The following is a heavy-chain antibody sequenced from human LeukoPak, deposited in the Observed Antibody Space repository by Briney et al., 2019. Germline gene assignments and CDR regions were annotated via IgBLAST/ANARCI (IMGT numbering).Heavy chain of an antibody. CDR1: GYSISSGYY. V-gene: IGHV4-38-2*02. Sequence: NPSETLSLTCTVSGYSISSGYYWGWIRQPPGKGLEWIGSIYHSGSTYYNPSLKSRVTISVDTSKNQFSLKLSSVTAADTAVYYRAREWGSCPFDYWGQGTLVTVSS. J-gene: IGHJ4*02. CDR2: IYHSGST. D-gene: IGHD3-16*01. CDR3: AREWGSCPFDY.